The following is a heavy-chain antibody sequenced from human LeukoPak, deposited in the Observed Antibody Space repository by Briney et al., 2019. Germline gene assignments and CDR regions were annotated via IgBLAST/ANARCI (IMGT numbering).Heavy chain of an antibody. V-gene: IGHV1-69*02. J-gene: IGHJ4*02. D-gene: IGHD2-2*01. CDR1: GGTFSSYT. CDR3: ATRLGYCSSTSCPRDFDY. Sequence: SVKVSCKASGGTFSSYTISWVRQASGQGLEWMGRIIPILGIANYAQKFQGRVTITADKSTSTAYMELSSLRSEDTAVYYCATRLGYCSSTSCPRDFDYWGQGTLVTVSS. CDR2: IIPILGIA.